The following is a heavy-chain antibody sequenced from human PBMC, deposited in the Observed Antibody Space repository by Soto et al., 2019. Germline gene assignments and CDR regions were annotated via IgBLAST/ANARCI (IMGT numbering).Heavy chain of an antibody. CDR1: GFTFSSYA. Sequence: GGSLRLSCAASGFTFSSYAMGWVRQAPGKGLEWVSAISGSGGSTYYADSVKGRFTISRDNSKNTLYLQMNSLRAEDTAVYYCAKDQAEYYYYMDVWGKGTTVTVSS. V-gene: IGHV3-23*01. J-gene: IGHJ6*03. D-gene: IGHD6-25*01. CDR2: ISGSGGST. CDR3: AKDQAEYYYYMDV.